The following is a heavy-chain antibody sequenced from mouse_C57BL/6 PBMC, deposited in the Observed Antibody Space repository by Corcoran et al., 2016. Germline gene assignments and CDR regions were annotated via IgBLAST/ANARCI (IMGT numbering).Heavy chain of an antibody. CDR2: ILPGSGIT. D-gene: IGHD2-5*01. Sequence: QVQLQQSGAELMKPGTSVKLSCKATGYTFTGYWIEWVKQRPGHGLEWIGEILPGSGITNYNEYFKGKATFTADPSSNTAYMQLSSPTTEDSAIYYCARNSNWYFEVWGTGTTVTVSS. CDR3: ARNSNWYFEV. J-gene: IGHJ1*03. V-gene: IGHV1-9*01. CDR1: GYTFTGYW.